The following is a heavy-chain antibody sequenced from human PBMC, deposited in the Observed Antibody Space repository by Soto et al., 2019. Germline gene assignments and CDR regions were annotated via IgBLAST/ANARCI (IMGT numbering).Heavy chain of an antibody. CDR1: GFTFRIYA. D-gene: IGHD2-15*01. Sequence: QVQLVESGGGVVQPGRSLRLSCAASGFTFRIYAMHWVRQAPGKGLECVAVISYDGSNKFYRDSVKGRFTISRDYSKNTLYLQINSLRYEDTAVYYCARGDREDIAVVIGARPGEYGVDVWGQGTTVTVSS. V-gene: IGHV3-30-3*01. CDR2: ISYDGSNK. CDR3: ARGDREDIAVVIGARPGEYGVDV. J-gene: IGHJ6*02.